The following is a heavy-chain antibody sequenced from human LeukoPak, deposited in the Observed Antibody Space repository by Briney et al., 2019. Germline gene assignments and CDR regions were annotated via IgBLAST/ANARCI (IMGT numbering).Heavy chain of an antibody. CDR1: GFTLSSYA. CDR3: ARDSLTAAVGYFDY. D-gene: IGHD6-25*01. J-gene: IGHJ4*02. V-gene: IGHV3-30-3*01. CDR2: ISYDGSNK. Sequence: GGSLRLSCAASGFTLSSYAMHWVRQAPGKGLEWVAVISYDGSNKYYADSVKGRFTISRDSSKNTLYLQMNSLRAEDTAVYYCARDSLTAAVGYFDYWGQGTLVTVSS.